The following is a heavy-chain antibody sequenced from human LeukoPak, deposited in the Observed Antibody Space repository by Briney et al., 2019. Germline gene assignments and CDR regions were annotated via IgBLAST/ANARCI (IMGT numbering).Heavy chain of an antibody. J-gene: IGHJ4*02. Sequence: GGSLRLSCAASGFTFSNAWMNWVRQAPGKGLEWVGRIKSKTDGGTTDYAAPVKGRFTISRDDSKNTLYLQMNSLKTEDTAVYYCTTGYYDFWSGYLGSFDYWGQGTLVTVSS. D-gene: IGHD3-3*01. V-gene: IGHV3-15*07. CDR2: IKSKTDGGTT. CDR1: GFTFSNAW. CDR3: TTGYYDFWSGYLGSFDY.